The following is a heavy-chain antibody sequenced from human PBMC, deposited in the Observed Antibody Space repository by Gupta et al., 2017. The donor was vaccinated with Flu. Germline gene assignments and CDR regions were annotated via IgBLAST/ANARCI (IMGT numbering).Heavy chain of an antibody. V-gene: IGHV3-33*05. CDR3: ARDTVETD. D-gene: IGHD2-21*02. CDR2: ISYDGSNR. J-gene: IGHJ4*02. CDR1: GFSLSSYD. Sequence: RLSCAASGFSLSSYDRNGVRQAPGEGLEWVAVISYDGSNRYYADSVKCRFTISRDNSKNTLYLQMNGLRDEDTAVYYCARDTVETDWGKGTLVTVSS.